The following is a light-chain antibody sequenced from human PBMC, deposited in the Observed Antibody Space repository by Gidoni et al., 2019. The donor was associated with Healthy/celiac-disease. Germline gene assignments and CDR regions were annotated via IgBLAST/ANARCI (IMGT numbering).Light chain of an antibody. CDR1: NLGSKS. CDR3: QVWDSSSDHPV. CDR2: DDS. Sequence: YVLTQPPSGSVAPGQTARITCGGNNLGSKSVHWYQQKPGQAPVLVVYDDSDRPSGIPARFSGSNSGNTATLTISRVEAGDEADYYCQVWDSSSDHPVFGGGTKLTVL. J-gene: IGLJ2*01. V-gene: IGLV3-21*02.